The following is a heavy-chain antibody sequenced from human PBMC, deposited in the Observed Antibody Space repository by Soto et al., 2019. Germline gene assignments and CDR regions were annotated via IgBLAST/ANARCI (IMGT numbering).Heavy chain of an antibody. Sequence: QVQLVQSGAEVKKPGASVKVSCKASGYTFTGYYMHWVRQAPGQGLEWMGWINPNSGGTNYAQKFQGWVPNAREPSIRTAYMEVSRLRSDEPAVYYCARHGHRAFAFDILGQGTMVTVSS. J-gene: IGHJ3*02. CDR2: INPNSGGT. CDR1: GYTFTGYY. CDR3: ARHGHRAFAFDI. V-gene: IGHV1-2*04.